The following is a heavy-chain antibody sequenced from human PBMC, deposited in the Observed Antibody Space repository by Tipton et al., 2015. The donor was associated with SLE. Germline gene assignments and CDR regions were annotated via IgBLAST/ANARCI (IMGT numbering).Heavy chain of an antibody. CDR1: GYSFSSYW. J-gene: IGHJ6*02. CDR3: ARQGWETIGGMDV. D-gene: IGHD1-26*01. Sequence: QLVQSGAEVKKAGESLKISCTGSGYSFSSYWIGWVRQMPGKGLEWMGAIYPDDSDTRYSPSFQGQVTISADKSIGTAYLQMRALKASDTAVYYCARQGWETIGGMDVWGQGTTVTVSS. V-gene: IGHV5-51*01. CDR2: IYPDDSDT.